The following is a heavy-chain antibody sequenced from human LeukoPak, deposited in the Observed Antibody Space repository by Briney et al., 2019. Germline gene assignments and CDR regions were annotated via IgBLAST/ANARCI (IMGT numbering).Heavy chain of an antibody. CDR1: GGSITSYY. J-gene: IGHJ4*02. D-gene: IGHD2-15*01. V-gene: IGHV4-59*08. CDR2: IYYSGST. CDR3: ARLRGCSGGSCYHPNFDS. Sequence: SETLSLTCTVSGGSITSYYWSWIRQPPGKGLEWIGYIYYSGSTHYNPSLKSRVTLSVDTSKNQFSLKLSSVTAADTAVYYFARLRGCSGGSCYHPNFDSWGQGTLVTVSS.